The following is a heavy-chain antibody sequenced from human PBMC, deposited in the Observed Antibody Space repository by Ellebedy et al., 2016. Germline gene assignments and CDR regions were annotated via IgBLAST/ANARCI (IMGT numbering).Heavy chain of an antibody. D-gene: IGHD6-19*01. CDR2: IYYSGST. CDR1: GGSVSSIGYY. CDR3: ARGFGYTSGWPTYHYYYMDV. Sequence: SETLSLTCTVSGGSVSSIGYYWGWIRQPPGKGLEWIGSIYYSGSTYYNPSLKSRVTISVDTSKNQFSLKLNSVTAADTAVYYCARGFGYTSGWPTYHYYYMDVWGKGTTVTVSS. J-gene: IGHJ6*03. V-gene: IGHV4-39*07.